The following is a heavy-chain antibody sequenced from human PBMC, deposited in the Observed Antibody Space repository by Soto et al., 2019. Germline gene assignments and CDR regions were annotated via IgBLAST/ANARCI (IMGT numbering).Heavy chain of an antibody. J-gene: IGHJ4*02. D-gene: IGHD6-19*01. Sequence: EVQLVESGGGLIQPGGSLRLYCAASGFAVSSKYMTWVRQAPGKGLEWVSVIYGGGNTYYAYTVKGRFTISRDTSKNTLYLQMNSLRAEDTAVYYCVQTTGWPGFDFWGQGTLVTVSS. CDR1: GFAVSSKY. V-gene: IGHV3-53*01. CDR2: IYGGGNT. CDR3: VQTTGWPGFDF.